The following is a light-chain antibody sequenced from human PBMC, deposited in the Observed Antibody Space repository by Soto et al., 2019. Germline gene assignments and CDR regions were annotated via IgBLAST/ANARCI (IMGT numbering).Light chain of an antibody. CDR1: QDIASF. CDR3: HPYDDLPLT. CDR2: DAS. J-gene: IGKJ4*01. Sequence: DLQMTQSPSSLSASVGDRVIITCRSSQDIASFLNWYQQKPGKAPKLVIYDASNLETGVPSRFSGGRSETHTNRIFSRLHSDGFATSGSHPYDDLPLTFGRGTKVEIK. V-gene: IGKV1-33*01.